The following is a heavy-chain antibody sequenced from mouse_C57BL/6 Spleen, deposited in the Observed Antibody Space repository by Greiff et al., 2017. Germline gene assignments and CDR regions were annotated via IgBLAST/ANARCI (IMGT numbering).Heavy chain of an antibody. CDR3: TRGGSWEVYFDY. J-gene: IGHJ2*01. D-gene: IGHD4-1*01. V-gene: IGHV1-15*01. CDR2: IDPETGGT. CDR1: GYTFTDYE. Sequence: QVQLQQSGAELVRPGASVTLSCKASGYTFTDYEMHWVKQTPVHGLEWIGAIDPETGGTAYNQKFKGKAILTADKSSSTAYMELRSLTSEDSAVYYCTRGGSWEVYFDYWGQGTTLTVSS.